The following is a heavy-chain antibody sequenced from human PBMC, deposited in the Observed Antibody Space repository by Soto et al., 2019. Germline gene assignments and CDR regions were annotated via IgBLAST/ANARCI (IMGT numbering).Heavy chain of an antibody. CDR2: ISSSSSYI. CDR3: ARDLTTVVTPDDY. D-gene: IGHD4-17*01. Sequence: LRLSCAASGFTFSSYSMNWVRQAPGKGLEWVSSISSSSSYIYYADSVKGRFTISRDNAKNSLYLQMNSLRAEDTAVYYCARDLTTVVTPDDYWGQGTLVTVSS. J-gene: IGHJ4*02. CDR1: GFTFSSYS. V-gene: IGHV3-21*01.